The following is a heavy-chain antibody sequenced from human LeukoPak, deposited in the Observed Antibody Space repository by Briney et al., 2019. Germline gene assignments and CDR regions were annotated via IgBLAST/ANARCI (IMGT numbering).Heavy chain of an antibody. D-gene: IGHD6-13*01. CDR1: GYSISSGYY. V-gene: IGHV4-38-2*02. CDR3: AKSIASAGTNSCYYMDV. J-gene: IGHJ6*03. Sequence: SETLSLTCTVSGYSISSGYYWGWIRQPPGKGLEWIGSIFHSGTTYHNPSLKSRVTISVDMSKNQFSLRLSSVAAADTAVYFCAKSIASAGTNSCYYMDVWGTGTTVTVSS. CDR2: IFHSGTT.